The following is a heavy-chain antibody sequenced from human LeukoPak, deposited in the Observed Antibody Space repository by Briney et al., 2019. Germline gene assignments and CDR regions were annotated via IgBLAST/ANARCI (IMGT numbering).Heavy chain of an antibody. CDR2: IYHSGST. CDR3: ARGGTVVTRHYYYYGMDV. CDR1: GGSISSGGYS. D-gene: IGHD4-23*01. V-gene: IGHV4-30-2*01. J-gene: IGHJ6*02. Sequence: SETLSLTCAVSGGSISSGGYSWNWIRQPPGKGLEWIGYIYHSGSTNYNPSLKSRVTISVDTSKNQFSLKLSSVTAADTAVYYCARGGTVVTRHYYYYGMDVWGQGTTVTVSS.